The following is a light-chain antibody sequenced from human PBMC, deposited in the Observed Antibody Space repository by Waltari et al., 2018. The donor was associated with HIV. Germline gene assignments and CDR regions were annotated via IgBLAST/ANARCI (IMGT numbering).Light chain of an antibody. Sequence: DIQMTQSPSSMSASVGDRVTIICRASQDISTWLAWYQQKPGKAPKLLIYAASSLQGGVPSRFSGSGSGTEFALNISSLQPEDSATYYCQQANTFPLGFGQGTNLEIK. CDR1: QDISTW. CDR2: AAS. CDR3: QQANTFPLG. V-gene: IGKV1-12*01. J-gene: IGKJ2*03.